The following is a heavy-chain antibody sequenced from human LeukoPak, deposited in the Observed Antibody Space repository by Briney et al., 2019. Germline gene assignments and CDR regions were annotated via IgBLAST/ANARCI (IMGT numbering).Heavy chain of an antibody. D-gene: IGHD5-12*01. CDR2: IYYSGST. V-gene: IGHV4-61*05. CDR3: ARLPHSGSHRFDP. CDR1: GGSTSSSSYY. Sequence: SETLSLTCTVSGGSTSSSSYYWGWIRQPPGKGLEWIGYIYYSGSTNYNPSLKSRVTISVDTSKNQFSLKLSSVTAADTAVYYCARLPHSGSHRFDPWGQGTLVTVSS. J-gene: IGHJ5*02.